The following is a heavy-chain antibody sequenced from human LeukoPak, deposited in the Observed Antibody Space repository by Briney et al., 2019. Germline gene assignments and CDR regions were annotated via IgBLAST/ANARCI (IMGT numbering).Heavy chain of an antibody. D-gene: IGHD1-26*01. CDR2: ISSSSNTV. CDR1: GFTFSDYY. V-gene: IGHV3-11*04. CDR3: ARRAMGATPFDY. Sequence: GGSLRLSCAASGFTFSDYYMTWVRQAPGKGLEWVSYISSSSNTVYYANSVKGRLTVSRDNAKNSLYVQMTNLRAEDTAVYYCARRAMGATPFDYWGQGTLVTVSS. J-gene: IGHJ4*02.